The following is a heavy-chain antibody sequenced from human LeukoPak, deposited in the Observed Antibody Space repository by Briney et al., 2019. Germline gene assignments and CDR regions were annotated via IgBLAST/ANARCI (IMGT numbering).Heavy chain of an antibody. Sequence: PSETLSLTCTVSGGSISSYYWSWIRQPAGKGLEWIGRIYTSGSTNYNPSLKSRVTMSVDTSKNQFSLKLSSVTAADTAVYYCARDPNYYDSSGYLDYWGQGTLVTVSS. CDR2: IYTSGST. J-gene: IGHJ4*02. V-gene: IGHV4-4*07. CDR1: GGSISSYY. D-gene: IGHD3-22*01. CDR3: ARDPNYYDSSGYLDY.